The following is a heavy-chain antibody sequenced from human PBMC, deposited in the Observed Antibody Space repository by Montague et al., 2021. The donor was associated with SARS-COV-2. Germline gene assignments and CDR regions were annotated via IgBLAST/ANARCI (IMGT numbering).Heavy chain of an antibody. CDR2: IYTSGST. Sequence: TRSLTCTVSGGSISSGSYYWSWIRQSAGKGLEWIGRIYTSGSTNYNPSLKSRVTISVDTSKNQFSLKLSSVTAADTAVYYCASEQIVVVPAAPYYYYGMDVWGQGTTVTVSS. V-gene: IGHV4-61*02. D-gene: IGHD2-2*01. J-gene: IGHJ6*02. CDR3: ASEQIVVVPAAPYYYYGMDV. CDR1: GGSISSGSYY.